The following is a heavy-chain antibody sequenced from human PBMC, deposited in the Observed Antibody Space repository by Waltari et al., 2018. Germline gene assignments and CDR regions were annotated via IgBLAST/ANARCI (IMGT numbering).Heavy chain of an antibody. CDR2: IIPILGIA. CDR3: ARAEMATELSPGHYYGMDV. V-gene: IGHV1-69*02. Sequence: QVQLVQSGAEVKKPGSSVKVSCKASGGTFSSYTISWVLQAPGQGLEWMGRIIPILGIANYAQKFQGRVTITADKSTSTAYMELSSLRSEDTAVYYCARAEMATELSPGHYYGMDVWGQGTTVTVSS. CDR1: GGTFSSYT. J-gene: IGHJ6*02. D-gene: IGHD5-12*01.